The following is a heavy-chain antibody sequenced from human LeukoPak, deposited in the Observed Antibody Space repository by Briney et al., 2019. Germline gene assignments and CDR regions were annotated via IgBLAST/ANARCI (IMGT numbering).Heavy chain of an antibody. CDR3: ARVESSGGWYAYYYGMDV. CDR1: GYTFTSYA. V-gene: IGHV7-4-1*02. Sequence: ASVKVSCKASGYTFTSYAMNWVRQAPGQGLEWMGWINSNTGNPTYAQGSTGRFVFSLDTSVSTAYLQISSLKAEDTAVYYCARVESSGGWYAYYYGMDVWGQGTTVTVSS. CDR2: INSNTGNP. J-gene: IGHJ6*02. D-gene: IGHD6-19*01.